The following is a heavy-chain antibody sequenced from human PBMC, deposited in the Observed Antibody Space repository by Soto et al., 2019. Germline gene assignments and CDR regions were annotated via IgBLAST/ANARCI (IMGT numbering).Heavy chain of an antibody. Sequence: GGSLRLSCAASGFTFSSFWMSWVRQAPGKGLEWVANIKTDGSETHYVDSVKGRFTISRDNPKTSLFLQMNSLRVEDTAVYFCTSDRYPRFYHGSGSYPYYWGQGTPVTVPS. CDR1: GFTFSSFW. D-gene: IGHD3-10*01. V-gene: IGHV3-7*03. CDR3: TSDRYPRFYHGSGSYPYY. CDR2: IKTDGSET. J-gene: IGHJ4*02.